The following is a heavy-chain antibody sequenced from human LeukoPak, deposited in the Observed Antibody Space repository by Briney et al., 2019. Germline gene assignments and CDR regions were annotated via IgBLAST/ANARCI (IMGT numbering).Heavy chain of an antibody. CDR2: INPSGGST. V-gene: IGHV1-46*01. CDR1: GYTFTSYY. J-gene: IGHJ4*02. Sequence: ASVKVSCKASGYTFTSYYMHWVRQAPGQGLEWMGIINPSGGSTSYAQKFQGRVTMTTDTSTSTAYMELRSLRSDDTAVYYCASMVRGVITYDYWGQGTLVTVSS. CDR3: ASMVRGVITYDY. D-gene: IGHD3-10*01.